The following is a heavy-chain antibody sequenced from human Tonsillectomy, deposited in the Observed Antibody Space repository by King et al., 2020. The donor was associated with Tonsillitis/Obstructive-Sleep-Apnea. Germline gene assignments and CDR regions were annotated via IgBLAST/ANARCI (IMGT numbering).Heavy chain of an antibody. V-gene: IGHV1-69*01. Sequence: VQLVQSGAEVKKPGSSVKVSCKASGGTFSSYAISWVRQAPGQGLEWMGGIIPIFGTANYAQKFQGRVTITADDSTSTAYMELSSLRSEDTAVYYCARERLYCSSTSCYLSVYWGQGTLVTVSS. CDR1: GGTFSSYA. CDR3: ARERLYCSSTSCYLSVY. CDR2: IIPIFGTA. D-gene: IGHD2-2*01. J-gene: IGHJ4*02.